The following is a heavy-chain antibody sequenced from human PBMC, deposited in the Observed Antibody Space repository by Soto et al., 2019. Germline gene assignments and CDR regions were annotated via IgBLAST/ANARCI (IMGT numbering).Heavy chain of an antibody. CDR2: IKEDGSER. CDR1: GFTFNSYW. V-gene: IGHV3-7*04. J-gene: IGHJ4*02. Sequence: EVQLVESGGGLVQPGGSLRLSCAASGFTFNSYWMSWVRQAPGKGLEWVANIKEDGSERYYLDSVKGRFTISRDNAKNSLYLQMESLRAEDTAVYYCARATGADKEDYWGQGTLVTVSS. CDR3: ARATGADKEDY. D-gene: IGHD3-10*01.